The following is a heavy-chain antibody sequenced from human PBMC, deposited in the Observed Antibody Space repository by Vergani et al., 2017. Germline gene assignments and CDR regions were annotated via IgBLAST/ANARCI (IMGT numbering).Heavy chain of an antibody. CDR3: ARDSGYDFWSGPEDV. J-gene: IGHJ6*02. CDR1: GYTFTSYY. V-gene: IGHV1-46*01. D-gene: IGHD3-3*01. CDR2: INPSGGST. Sequence: QVQLVQSGAEVKKPGASVKVSCKASGYTFTSYYMHWVRQAPGQGLEWMGIINPSGGSTSYAQKFQGRVTMTRDTSTSTVYMELRSLRSDDTAVYYCARDSGYDFWSGPEDVWGQGTTVTVSS.